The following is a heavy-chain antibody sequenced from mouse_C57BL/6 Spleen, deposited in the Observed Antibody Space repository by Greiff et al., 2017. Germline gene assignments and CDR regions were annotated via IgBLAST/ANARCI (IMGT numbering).Heavy chain of an antibody. CDR3: APTMVTTNYFDY. V-gene: IGHV1-7*01. J-gene: IGHJ2*01. CDR2: INPSSGYT. D-gene: IGHD2-9*01. Sequence: QVHVKQSGAELAKPGASVKLSCKASGYTFTSYWMHWVKQRPGQGLEWIGYINPSSGYTKYNQKFKDKDTLTADKSSSTAYMQLSSLTYEDSAVYYCAPTMVTTNYFDYWGQGTTLTVSS. CDR1: GYTFTSYW.